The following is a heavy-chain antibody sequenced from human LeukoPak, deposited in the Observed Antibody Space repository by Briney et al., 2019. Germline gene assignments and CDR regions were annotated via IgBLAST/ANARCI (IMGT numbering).Heavy chain of an antibody. CDR1: GFTFSSYG. CDR3: ARMPFVAAGTVYYYGMDV. Sequence: PGGSLRLSCAASGFTFSSYGMHWVRQAPGKGLEWVAVIWYDGSNKYYADSVKGRFTISRDNSKNTLYLQMNSLRAGDTAVYYCARMPFVAAGTVYYYGMDVWGQGTTVTVSS. D-gene: IGHD6-13*01. CDR2: IWYDGSNK. J-gene: IGHJ6*02. V-gene: IGHV3-33*01.